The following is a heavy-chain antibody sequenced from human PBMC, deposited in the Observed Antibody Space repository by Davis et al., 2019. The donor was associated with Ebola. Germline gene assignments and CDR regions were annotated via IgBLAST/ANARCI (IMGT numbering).Heavy chain of an antibody. V-gene: IGHV1-69*08. Sequence: SVKVSCKVSGYTLTELSMHWVRQAPGQGLEWMGRIIVSLGTVNYAQKFQGRVTITADKSTSTVYIELSSLRSEDSAVYYCARALYYYDRSGYYYYGMDVWGQGTTVTVAS. CDR3: ARALYYYDRSGYYYYGMDV. CDR1: GYTLTELS. J-gene: IGHJ6*02. CDR2: IIVSLGTV. D-gene: IGHD3-22*01.